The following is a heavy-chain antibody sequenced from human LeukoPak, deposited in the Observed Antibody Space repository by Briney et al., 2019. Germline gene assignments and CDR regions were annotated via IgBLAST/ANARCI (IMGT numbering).Heavy chain of an antibody. CDR1: GGSISSYY. CDR2: IYYSGST. D-gene: IGHD3-3*01. J-gene: IGHJ4*02. CDR3: ARRGYYDFWSGNYYFDY. Sequence: SETLSLTCTVSGGSISSYYWSWIRQPPGKGLEWIGYIYYSGSTNYNPSLKSRVTISVDTSKNQFSLKLRSVTAADTAVYYCARRGYYDFWSGNYYFDYWGQGTLVTVSS. V-gene: IGHV4-59*08.